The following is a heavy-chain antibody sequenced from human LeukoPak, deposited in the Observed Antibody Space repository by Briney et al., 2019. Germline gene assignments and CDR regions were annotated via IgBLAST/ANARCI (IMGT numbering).Heavy chain of an antibody. Sequence: PGGSLRLSCAASGFTFSSYSMNWVRQAPGKGLEWVSYISSSSSTIYYADSVKGRFTISRDNAENSLYLQMNSLRAEDTAVYYCARDDSSWTYYYYGMDVWGQGTTVTVSS. CDR2: ISSSSSTI. CDR1: GFTFSSYS. J-gene: IGHJ6*02. D-gene: IGHD6-13*01. V-gene: IGHV3-48*04. CDR3: ARDDSSWTYYYYGMDV.